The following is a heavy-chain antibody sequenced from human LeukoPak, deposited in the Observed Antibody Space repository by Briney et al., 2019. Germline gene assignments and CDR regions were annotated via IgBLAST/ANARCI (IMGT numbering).Heavy chain of an antibody. CDR2: IYYSGST. V-gene: IGHV4-59*01. D-gene: IGHD4-17*01. CDR3: ARDPGRYGDYSGWFDP. CDR1: GGSISSYY. Sequence: SETLSLTCTVSGGSISSYYWSWIRQPPGKGLEWIGYIYYSGSTNYNPSLKSRATISVDTSKNQFSLKLSSVTAADTAVYYCARDPGRYGDYSGWFDPWGQGTLVTVSS. J-gene: IGHJ5*02.